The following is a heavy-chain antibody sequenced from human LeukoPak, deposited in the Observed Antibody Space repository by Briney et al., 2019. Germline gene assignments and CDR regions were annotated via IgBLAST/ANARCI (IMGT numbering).Heavy chain of an antibody. D-gene: IGHD1-7*01. J-gene: IGHJ5*02. CDR1: GFTFSSYG. CDR2: ISYDGSNK. CDR3: AKWNSNWFDP. V-gene: IGHV3-33*05. Sequence: SGESLRLSCAASGFTFSSYGMHWVRQAPGKGLEWVTGISYDGSNKHYSESVKGRLTISRDNSKNTLDLQMNSLTAEDTAVYYCAKWNSNWFDPWGQGTLVTVSS.